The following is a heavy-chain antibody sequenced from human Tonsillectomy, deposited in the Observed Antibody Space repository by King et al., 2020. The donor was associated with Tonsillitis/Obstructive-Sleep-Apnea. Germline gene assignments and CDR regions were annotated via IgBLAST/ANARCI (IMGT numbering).Heavy chain of an antibody. CDR1: GGSISSYY. J-gene: IGHJ5*02. CDR2: IYYSGST. CDR3: ARDSGQYDFWSGYRYNWFDP. Sequence: VQLQESGPGLVKPSETLSLTCTVSGGSISSYYWSWIRQPPGKGLEWIGYIYYSGSTNYNPSLTSRVTISVDTSKNQFSLKLSSLTAADTAVYYCARDSGQYDFWSGYRYNWFDPWGQGTLVTVSS. V-gene: IGHV4-59*01. D-gene: IGHD3-3*01.